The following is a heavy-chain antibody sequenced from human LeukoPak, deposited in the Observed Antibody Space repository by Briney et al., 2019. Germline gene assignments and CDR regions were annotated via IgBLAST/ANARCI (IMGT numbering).Heavy chain of an antibody. D-gene: IGHD2-15*01. CDR1: GYTFTGYY. CDR2: INPSGGST. Sequence: GASVKVSCKASGYTFTGYYMHWVRQAPGQGLEWMGIINPSGGSTSYAQKFQGRVTMTRDMSTSTVYMELSSLRSEDTAVYYCARGEDIVVVVAATFDYWGQGTLVTVSS. V-gene: IGHV1-46*01. CDR3: ARGEDIVVVVAATFDY. J-gene: IGHJ4*02.